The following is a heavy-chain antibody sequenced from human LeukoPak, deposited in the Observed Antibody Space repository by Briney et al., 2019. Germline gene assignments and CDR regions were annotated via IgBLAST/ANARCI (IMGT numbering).Heavy chain of an antibody. D-gene: IGHD1-20*01. CDR2: ISYDGSNK. Sequence: GRSLRLSCAASGFTFSSYGMHWVRQAPGKGLEWVAVISYDGSNKYYADSVKGRFTISRDNSKNTLYLQMNSLRAEDTAVYYCAKEGNWNDDYLYYMDVWGKGTTVTISS. J-gene: IGHJ6*03. CDR3: AKEGNWNDDYLYYMDV. V-gene: IGHV3-30*18. CDR1: GFTFSSYG.